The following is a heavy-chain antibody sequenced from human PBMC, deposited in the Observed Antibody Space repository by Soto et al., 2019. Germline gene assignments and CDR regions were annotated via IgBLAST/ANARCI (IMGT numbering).Heavy chain of an antibody. Sequence: SETLCLTCPVSGGPISSSSYYWGWIRQPPGKGLEWIGSIYYSGSTYYNPSLKSRVTISVDTSKNQFSLKLSSVTAADTAVYYCARRGRFGELGIGPFGYWGQGTLVTVSS. V-gene: IGHV4-39*01. CDR2: IYYSGST. J-gene: IGHJ4*02. CDR3: ARRGRFGELGIGPFGY. D-gene: IGHD3-10*01. CDR1: GGPISSSSYY.